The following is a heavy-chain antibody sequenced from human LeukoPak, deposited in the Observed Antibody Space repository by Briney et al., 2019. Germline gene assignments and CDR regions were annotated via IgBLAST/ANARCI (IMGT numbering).Heavy chain of an antibody. CDR2: ISSSSSYI. D-gene: IGHD5-18*01. Sequence: GGSLRLSCAASGFTFSSYSMNWVRQAPGKGLEWVSSISSSSSYIYYADSVKGRFTISRDNAKNSLYLQMNSLRAEDTAVYYCARDMRDSPTLDYWGQGTLVTVSS. V-gene: IGHV3-21*01. CDR3: ARDMRDSPTLDY. CDR1: GFTFSSYS. J-gene: IGHJ4*02.